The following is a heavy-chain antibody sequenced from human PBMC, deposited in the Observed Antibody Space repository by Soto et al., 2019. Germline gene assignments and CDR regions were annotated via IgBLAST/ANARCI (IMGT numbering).Heavy chain of an antibody. Sequence: LSLTGAVCGGSFSGYYLSWIRQPPGKGLEWIGEINHSGSTNYNPSLESRVTISVDTSKNQFSLKLSSVTAADTAVYYCARGDDSSGYSDAFDIWGQGTMATV. J-gene: IGHJ3*02. D-gene: IGHD3-22*01. CDR3: ARGDDSSGYSDAFDI. CDR1: GGSFSGYY. V-gene: IGHV4-34*01. CDR2: INHSGST.